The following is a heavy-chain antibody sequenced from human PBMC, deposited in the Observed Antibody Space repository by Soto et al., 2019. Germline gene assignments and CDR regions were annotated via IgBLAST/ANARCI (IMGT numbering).Heavy chain of an antibody. V-gene: IGHV6-1*01. CDR1: GDSVSSNSAA. Sequence: SPTLSLTCAISGDSVSSNSAAWNWIRQSPSRGLEWLGRTYYRSKWYNDYAVSVKSRITINPDASKNQFSLQLNSVTPEDTAVYYCARTPESGWPPDYYFDYWGQGTLVTVSS. D-gene: IGHD6-19*01. CDR3: ARTPESGWPPDYYFDY. J-gene: IGHJ4*02. CDR2: TYYRSKWYN.